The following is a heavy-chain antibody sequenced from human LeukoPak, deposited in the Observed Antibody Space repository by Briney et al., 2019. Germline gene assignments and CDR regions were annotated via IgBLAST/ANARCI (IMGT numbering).Heavy chain of an antibody. D-gene: IGHD3-22*01. V-gene: IGHV3-30-3*01. J-gene: IGHJ4*02. CDR1: GFTFSSYA. CDR2: ISYDGSNK. CDR3: ARDGGYGAHSLYYYDSSGYMYYFDY. Sequence: PGRSLRLSCAASGFTFSSYAMHWVRQAPGKGLEWVAVISYDGSNKYYADSVKGRFTISRDNSKNTLYLQMNSLRAEDTAVYYCARDGGYGAHSLYYYDSSGYMYYFDYWGQGTLVTVSS.